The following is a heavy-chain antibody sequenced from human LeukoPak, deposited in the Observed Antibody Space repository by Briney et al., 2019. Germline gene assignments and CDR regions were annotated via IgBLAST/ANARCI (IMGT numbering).Heavy chain of an antibody. V-gene: IGHV4-4*07. CDR2: IYTSGST. J-gene: IGHJ6*02. CDR1: GGSISSYY. Sequence: SETLSLTCTVSGGSISSYYWRWIRQPAGKGLEWIGRIYTSGSTNYNPSLKSRVTMSVDTSKNQFSLKLSSVTAADTAVYYCARDFSQHYYYGMDVWGQGTTVTVSS. D-gene: IGHD3-3*01. CDR3: ARDFSQHYYYGMDV.